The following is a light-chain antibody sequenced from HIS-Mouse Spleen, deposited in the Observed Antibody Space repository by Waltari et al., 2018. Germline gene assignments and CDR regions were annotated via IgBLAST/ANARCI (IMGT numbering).Light chain of an antibody. CDR1: SSDVGGYNY. V-gene: IGLV2-11*01. CDR3: CSYAGSYTFEVV. Sequence: QSALTQPRSVSGSPGQSVTISCTGTSSDVGGYNYVPSYQQHPGKAPKLMIYDVSKRPSGVPDRFSGSKSGNTASLTISGLQAEDEADYYCCSYAGSYTFEVVFGGGTKLTVL. J-gene: IGLJ2*01. CDR2: DVS.